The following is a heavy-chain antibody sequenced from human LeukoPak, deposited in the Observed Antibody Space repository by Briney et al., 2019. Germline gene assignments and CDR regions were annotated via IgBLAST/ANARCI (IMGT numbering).Heavy chain of an antibody. CDR1: GYTFTVYN. CDR3: AKARVSGSPSSDY. J-gene: IGHJ4*02. V-gene: IGHV1-2*06. Sequence: GASVKVSCKASGYTFTVYNMQWVREAPGQGHEWMGRINTNSGDTSFASKFQGRVTLTRDTSISTAYMELSRLIHDDTAVYYCAKARVSGSPSSDYWGQGTLVTVSS. CDR2: INTNSGDT. D-gene: IGHD2-8*01.